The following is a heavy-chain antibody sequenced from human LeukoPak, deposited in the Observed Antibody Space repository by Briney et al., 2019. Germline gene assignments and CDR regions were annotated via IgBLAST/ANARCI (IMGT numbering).Heavy chain of an antibody. CDR2: INTKTGNP. CDR3: ARNNADGEGRFSY. D-gene: IGHD1-14*01. V-gene: IGHV7-4-1*02. J-gene: IGHJ4*02. CDR1: GYSFTGYY. Sequence: ASVKVSCKASGYSFTGYYLYWVRQAPGQGPEWMGWINTKTGNPTYGQGFTGRFVFSLDTSVSTAYLQISSLKAEDSAVYYCARNNADGEGRFSYWGQGTLVTVSS.